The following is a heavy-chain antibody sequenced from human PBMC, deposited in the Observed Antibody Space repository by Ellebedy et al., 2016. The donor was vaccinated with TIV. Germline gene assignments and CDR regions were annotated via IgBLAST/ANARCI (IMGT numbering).Heavy chain of an antibody. Sequence: GESLKISXAGSGFTFRNYAMGWVRQAPGKGLEWVANIKQDGSEKHYADSVKGRFTISRDNAQTSLYLQMNSLRAEDTAVYYWSRESSGWNHLDYWGQGTLVSVSS. CDR2: IKQDGSEK. J-gene: IGHJ4*02. CDR3: SRESSGWNHLDY. CDR1: GFTFRNYA. D-gene: IGHD6-19*01. V-gene: IGHV3-7*01.